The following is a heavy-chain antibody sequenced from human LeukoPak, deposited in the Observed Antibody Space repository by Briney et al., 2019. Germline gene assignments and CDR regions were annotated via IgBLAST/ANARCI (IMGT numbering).Heavy chain of an antibody. CDR1: GGSFSGYY. Sequence: SETLSLTCAVYGGSFSGYYWSWLRQPPGKGLEWLGEINHSGSTNYNPSLKSRVTIAVDTSKNQFSLKLSSVTAADTAVYYCARFKGFSDYYGSGSYYNWPPGWFDPWGQGTLVTVSS. CDR3: ARFKGFSDYYGSGSYYNWPPGWFDP. CDR2: INHSGST. V-gene: IGHV4-34*01. D-gene: IGHD3-10*01. J-gene: IGHJ5*02.